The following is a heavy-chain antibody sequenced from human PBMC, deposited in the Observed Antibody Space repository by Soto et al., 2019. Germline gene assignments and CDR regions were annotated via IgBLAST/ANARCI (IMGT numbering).Heavy chain of an antibody. CDR3: ARERYRYCGGDCPKKDAFDI. CDR1: GFTFSSYW. V-gene: IGHV3-74*01. D-gene: IGHD2-21*02. J-gene: IGHJ3*02. Sequence: GGSLRLSCAASGFTFSSYWMHWVRQAPGKGLVWVSRINSDGSSTSYADSVKGRFAISRDNAKNTLYLQMNSLRAEDTAVYYCARERYRYCGGDCPKKDAFDIWGQGTMVTVSS. CDR2: INSDGSST.